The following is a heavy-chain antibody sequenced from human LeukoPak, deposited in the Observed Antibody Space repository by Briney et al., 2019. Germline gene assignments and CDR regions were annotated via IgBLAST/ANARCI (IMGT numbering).Heavy chain of an antibody. CDR2: LRFDGSSE. J-gene: IGHJ5*02. CDR3: TGPVLGASAS. D-gene: IGHD1-26*01. Sequence: GGSLRLSCAASGFTSSVYAMHWARQPPGKGLEWVAFLRFDGSSEKYADSVKGRFTISRDKSKNSLFLQMNSLRAEDTAVYYCTGPVLGASASWGQGTLVTVSS. V-gene: IGHV3-30*02. CDR1: GFTSSVYA.